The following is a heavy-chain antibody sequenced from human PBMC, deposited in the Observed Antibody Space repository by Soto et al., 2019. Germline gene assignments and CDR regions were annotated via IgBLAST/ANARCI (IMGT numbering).Heavy chain of an antibody. CDR3: ARDLRSNGFGGYYFGY. V-gene: IGHV4-31*03. CDR1: GGSINSSNYF. D-gene: IGHD3-10*01. CDR2: IYYSGNT. J-gene: IGHJ4*02. Sequence: QVQLQESGPGLVKPSQTLSLTCTVSGGSINSSNYFWTWLRQHPGEGLDWIGYIYYSGNTYYNPSLESRVTISVDTAKNRFSLKLSSVTAADTAVYYCARDLRSNGFGGYYFGYWGQGALVTVSS.